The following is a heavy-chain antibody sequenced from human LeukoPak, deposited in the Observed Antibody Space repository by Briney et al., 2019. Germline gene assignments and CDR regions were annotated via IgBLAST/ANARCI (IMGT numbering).Heavy chain of an antibody. CDR2: IYYSGST. CDR3: ARFTYYDSSGYYNIFDY. Sequence: PSETLSLTCTVSGGSISSGGSYWSWIRQHPGKGLEWIGYIYYSGSTYYNPSLKSRVTISVDTSKNQFSLILSSVTAADTAVYYCARFTYYDSSGYYNIFDYWGQGTLVNVSS. J-gene: IGHJ4*02. CDR1: GGSISSGGSY. D-gene: IGHD3-22*01. V-gene: IGHV4-31*03.